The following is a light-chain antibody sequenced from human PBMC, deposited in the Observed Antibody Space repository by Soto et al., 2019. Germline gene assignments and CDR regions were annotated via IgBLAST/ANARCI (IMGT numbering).Light chain of an antibody. CDR2: DVS. CDR3: SSYTSSYYV. CDR1: SSDVGGYNY. Sequence: QSVLTQPASVSGSPGQSITISCTGTSSDVGGYNYVSWYQQHPGKAPKLMIYDVSNRPSGVSNRFSGSKSGNTASLTISGLQPEDEADYYCSSYTSSYYVFGTGTKVTVL. V-gene: IGLV2-14*01. J-gene: IGLJ1*01.